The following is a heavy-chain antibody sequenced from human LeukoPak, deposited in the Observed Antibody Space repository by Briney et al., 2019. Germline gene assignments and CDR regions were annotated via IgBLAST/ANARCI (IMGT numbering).Heavy chain of an antibody. CDR3: ARHKAPSHPFAS. Sequence: SETLSLTCTVSGGSISSSSYYWGWIRQPPGKGLEWIGSVYYSGNTYYCPSLKIRVTISGDTSKNQFSLKVSSVTAADTAVYYCARHKAPSHPFASWGQGTLVTVSS. V-gene: IGHV4-39*01. CDR1: GGSISSSSYY. J-gene: IGHJ4*02. CDR2: VYYSGNT.